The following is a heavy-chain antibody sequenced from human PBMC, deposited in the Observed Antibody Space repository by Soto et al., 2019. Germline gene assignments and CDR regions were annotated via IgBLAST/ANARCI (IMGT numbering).Heavy chain of an antibody. D-gene: IGHD3-3*01. J-gene: IGHJ4*02. Sequence: QVQLVQSGAEVKKPGASVKVSCKVSGYTLTELSMHWVRQAPGKGLERMGGFDPEDGETIYAQKFQGRVTMTEDTSTDTAYMELSSLRSEDTAVYYCATHAERDVWFRSYYFDYWGQGTLVTVSS. CDR3: ATHAERDVWFRSYYFDY. CDR1: GYTLTELS. V-gene: IGHV1-24*01. CDR2: FDPEDGET.